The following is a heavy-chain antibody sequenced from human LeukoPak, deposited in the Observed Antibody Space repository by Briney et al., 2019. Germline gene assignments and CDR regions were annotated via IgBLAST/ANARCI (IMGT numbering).Heavy chain of an antibody. J-gene: IGHJ3*02. Sequence: GGSLRLSCAASGFTFSSYEMNWVRQAPGKGLEWVSYISSSGSTIYYADSVKGRFTISRDNAKNSLYLQMNSLRAEDTAVYYCARDVRDIVVVPAANGPAFDIWGQGTMVTVSS. CDR3: ARDVRDIVVVPAANGPAFDI. V-gene: IGHV3-48*03. CDR2: ISSSGSTI. D-gene: IGHD2-2*01. CDR1: GFTFSSYE.